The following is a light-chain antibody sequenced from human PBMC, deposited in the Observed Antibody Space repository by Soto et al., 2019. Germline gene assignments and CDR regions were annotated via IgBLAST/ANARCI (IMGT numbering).Light chain of an antibody. CDR1: SGSVSTSYY. CDR2: STN. V-gene: IGLV8-61*01. CDR3: VLYMGSGISV. Sequence: QTVVTQEPSFSVSPGGTVTLTCGLSSGSVSTSYYPSWYQQTPGQALRTLIYSTNTRSSGVPDRFSGSILGNKAALTITGAQADDESDYYCVLYMGSGISVFGTGTKLTVL. J-gene: IGLJ1*01.